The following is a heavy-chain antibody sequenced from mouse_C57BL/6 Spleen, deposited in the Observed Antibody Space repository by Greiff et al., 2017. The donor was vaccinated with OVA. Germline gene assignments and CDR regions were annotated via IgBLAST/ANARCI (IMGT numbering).Heavy chain of an antibody. J-gene: IGHJ4*01. CDR3: ATTAQATRYAMDY. V-gene: IGHV1-52*01. CDR1: GYTFTSYW. CDR2: IDPSDSET. D-gene: IGHD3-2*02. Sequence: QVQLQQPGAELVRPGSSVKLSCTASGYTFTSYWLHWVKQRPIQGLEWIGNIDPSDSETHYNQKFKDKATLTVDKSSSTAYMQLSRLTSEDSAVYYCATTAQATRYAMDYWGQGTSVTVPS.